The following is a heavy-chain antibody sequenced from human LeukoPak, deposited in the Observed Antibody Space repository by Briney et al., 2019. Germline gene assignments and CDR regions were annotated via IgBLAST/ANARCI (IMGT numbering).Heavy chain of an antibody. V-gene: IGHV3-21*01. D-gene: IGHD6-6*01. J-gene: IGHJ4*02. CDR2: ISSSSSYI. CDR3: ARGIAARPGY. CDR1: GFTFSSYS. Sequence: GGSLRLSCAASGFTFSSYSMNWVRQAPGKGLEWVSSISSSSSYIYYADSVKGRFTISRDNAKNSLYLQMNSLRAEDSAVYYCARGIAARPGYWGQGTLVTVSS.